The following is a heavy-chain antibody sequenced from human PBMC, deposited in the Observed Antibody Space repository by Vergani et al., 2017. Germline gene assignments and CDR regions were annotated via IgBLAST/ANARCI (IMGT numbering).Heavy chain of an antibody. Sequence: VQLVQSGAEVKKPGASVKVSCKASGYTFTSYGISWVRQAPGQGLEWMGIIYPGDSDTRYSPSFQGQVTISADKSISTAYLQWSSLKASDTAMYYCARHVKAGLFDYWGQGTLVTVSS. CDR1: GYTFTSYG. CDR3: ARHVKAGLFDY. J-gene: IGHJ4*02. D-gene: IGHD6-13*01. V-gene: IGHV5-51*01. CDR2: IYPGDSDT.